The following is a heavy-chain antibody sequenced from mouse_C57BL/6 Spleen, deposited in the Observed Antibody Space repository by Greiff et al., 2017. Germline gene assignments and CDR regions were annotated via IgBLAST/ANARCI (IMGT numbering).Heavy chain of an antibody. CDR3: AIYYGSAWFAY. CDR1: GYTFTSSG. D-gene: IGHD1-1*01. CDR2: IYPRSGNT. Sequence: VQLQQSGAELARPGASVKLSCKASGYTFTSSGISWVKQRTGQGLEWIGEIYPRSGNTYYNEKFKGKATLTADKSSSTAYMELRSLTSEDSAVYFCAIYYGSAWFAYWGQGTLVTVSA. J-gene: IGHJ3*01. V-gene: IGHV1-81*01.